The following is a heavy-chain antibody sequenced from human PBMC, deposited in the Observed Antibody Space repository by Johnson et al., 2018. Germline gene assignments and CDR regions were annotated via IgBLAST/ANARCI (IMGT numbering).Heavy chain of an antibody. Sequence: QVQLVQSGAEVKKPGSSVKVCCKASGGSFSNYAISWVRQAPGQGLEWMGGIIPIFHTPHYAQKFQGRIKITADEFTTTAYMELRRLRSEDTAVYYWARAEYLVVLRFATPAPPYYYYNMDVWGQGTTVTVSS. CDR1: GGSFSNYA. J-gene: IGHJ6*02. CDR3: ARAEYLVVLRFATPAPPYYYYNMDV. D-gene: IGHD2-15*01. CDR2: IIPIFHTP. V-gene: IGHV1-69*12.